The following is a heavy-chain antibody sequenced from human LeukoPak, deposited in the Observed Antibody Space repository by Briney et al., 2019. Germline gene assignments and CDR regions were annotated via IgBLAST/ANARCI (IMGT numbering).Heavy chain of an antibody. V-gene: IGHV3-64*02. CDR2: ISGNGDYT. CDR1: GFTFSSHA. J-gene: IGHJ2*01. Sequence: GGSLRLSCAASGFTFSSHAMHWVRQAPGKGLEYVSAISGNGDYTYYADSVKGRFTISRDNSKNTLYLQMDNLRAEDMAIYFCARGSWDIRDGYNSYWYFGLWGLGTLVTVSS. CDR3: ARGSWDIRDGYNSYWYFGL. D-gene: IGHD5-24*01.